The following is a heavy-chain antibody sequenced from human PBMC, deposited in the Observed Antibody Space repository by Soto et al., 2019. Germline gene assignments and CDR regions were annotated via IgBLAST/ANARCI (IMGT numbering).Heavy chain of an antibody. J-gene: IGHJ4*02. D-gene: IGHD5-18*01. CDR3: TTSTPLYYVDTAMRLHFEPPTSFDY. CDR1: GYTFTIYW. CDR2: IYPSDSDT. V-gene: IGHV5-51*01. Sequence: GESLKISCQVSGYTFTIYWIGWVRQMPGKGLEWMGIIYPSDSDTRYSPSFQGQVTISADQSINTAYLQWDSLKTEDTAVYYCTTSTPLYYVDTAMRLHFEPPTSFDYWGQGTLVTVSS.